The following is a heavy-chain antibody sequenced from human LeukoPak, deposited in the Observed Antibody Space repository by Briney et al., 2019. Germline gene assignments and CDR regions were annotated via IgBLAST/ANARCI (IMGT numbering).Heavy chain of an antibody. Sequence: ASVKVSCKASGYTFTGYYMHWVRQAPGQGLEWMGRINPNSDGTNYAQKFQGRVTMTRDTSISTAYMELSRLRSDDTAVYYCASHISGYDSAPFDYWGQGTLVTVSS. D-gene: IGHD5-12*01. CDR2: INPNSDGT. CDR1: GYTFTGYY. CDR3: ASHISGYDSAPFDY. V-gene: IGHV1-2*06. J-gene: IGHJ4*02.